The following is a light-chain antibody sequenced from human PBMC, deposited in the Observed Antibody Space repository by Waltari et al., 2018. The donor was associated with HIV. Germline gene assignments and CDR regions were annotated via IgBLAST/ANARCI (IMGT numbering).Light chain of an antibody. Sequence: QSVLPQPPSASGTPGQRVTISCSGSSSNIGSNYVSWYQQLPGTTPKLLIYRNNQRPSGVPDRFSGSKSGTSASLAISGLRSEDEADYYCAAWDASLSGNWVFGGGTKLTVL. CDR1: SSNIGSNY. CDR2: RNN. J-gene: IGLJ3*02. V-gene: IGLV1-47*01. CDR3: AAWDASLSGNWV.